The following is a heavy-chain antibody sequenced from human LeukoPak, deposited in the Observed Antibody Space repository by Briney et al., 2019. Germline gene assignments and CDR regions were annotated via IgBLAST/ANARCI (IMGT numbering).Heavy chain of an antibody. CDR3: ARDPRVPVHPYHYSGMDV. V-gene: IGHV3-7*01. Sequence: PGGSLRLSCAASGFTFSTYWMSWVRQAPGKGLEWVANIQQDGGEQYYVDSVKGRFTISRDNARDSLYLQMNSPRVEDTAVYYCARDPRVPVHPYHYSGMDVWGQGTTVTVSS. CDR2: IQQDGGEQ. D-gene: IGHD2-2*01. J-gene: IGHJ6*02. CDR1: GFTFSTYW.